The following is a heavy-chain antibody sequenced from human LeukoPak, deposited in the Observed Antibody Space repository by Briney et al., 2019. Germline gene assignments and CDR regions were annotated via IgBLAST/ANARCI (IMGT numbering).Heavy chain of an antibody. J-gene: IGHJ6*02. CDR1: GGSISSYY. CDR2: IYTSGST. D-gene: IGHD3-22*01. V-gene: IGHV4-4*07. CDR3: ARDINYYDSSGYYNYYYGMDV. Sequence: PSETLSLTCTVSGGSISSYYWSWIRQPAGKGLEWIGRIYTSGSTNYNPSLKSRVTMSVDTSKNQFSLKLSSVTAADTAAYYYARDINYYDSSGYYNYYYGMDVWGQGTTVTVSS.